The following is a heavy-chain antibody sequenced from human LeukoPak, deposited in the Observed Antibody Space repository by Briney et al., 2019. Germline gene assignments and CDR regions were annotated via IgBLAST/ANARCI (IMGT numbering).Heavy chain of an antibody. Sequence: SETLSLTCTVSGGSISNYYWSWIRQPAGKGLEWIGRIYSTGSTNYNLSLESRVTMSVDTSKNQFSLKLISVTAADTAVYYCARGTYSSALLGMDIWGQGTTVIVSS. D-gene: IGHD6-25*01. J-gene: IGHJ6*02. CDR2: IYSTGST. V-gene: IGHV4-4*07. CDR1: GGSISNYY. CDR3: ARGTYSSALLGMDI.